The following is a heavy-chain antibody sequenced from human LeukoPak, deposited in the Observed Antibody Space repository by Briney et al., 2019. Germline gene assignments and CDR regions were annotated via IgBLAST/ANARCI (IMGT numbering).Heavy chain of an antibody. D-gene: IGHD3/OR15-3a*01. CDR2: VSSSSSYI. CDR1: GFTFSTYT. V-gene: IGHV3-21*01. CDR3: AAGLVTPY. J-gene: IGHJ4*02. Sequence: GGSLRLSCAASGFTFSTYTLNWVRQAPGKGLEWVSSVSSSSSYIYYADSVKGRFTISRDNAKNSLYLQMDSLRVEDTAVYYCAAGLVTPYWGQGTLGTVSS.